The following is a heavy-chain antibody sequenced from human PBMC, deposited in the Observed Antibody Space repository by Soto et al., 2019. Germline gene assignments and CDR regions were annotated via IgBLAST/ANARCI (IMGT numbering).Heavy chain of an antibody. Sequence: SETLSLTCTVSGGSISSSSYYWGWIRQPPGKGLEWIGYIHYTGSIYYNPSLKSRLTISVDTSKNQFSLKPTSVTAADTAVYFCAREDDGGDRDYYGLDVWGQGTTVTVS. J-gene: IGHJ6*02. CDR1: GGSISSSSYY. CDR3: AREDDGGDRDYYGLDV. D-gene: IGHD2-21*02. V-gene: IGHV4-30-4*08. CDR2: IHYTGSI.